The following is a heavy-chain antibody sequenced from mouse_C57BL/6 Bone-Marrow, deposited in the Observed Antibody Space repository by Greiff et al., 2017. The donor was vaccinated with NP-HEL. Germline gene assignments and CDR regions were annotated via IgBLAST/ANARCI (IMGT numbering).Heavy chain of an antibody. Sequence: VQVVESGAELARPGASVKLSCKASGYTFTSYGISWVKQRTGQGLEWIGEIYPRSGNTYYNEKFKGKATLTADKSSSTAYMELRSLTSEDSAVYFCARNYYGSSYVFAYWGQGTLVTVSA. V-gene: IGHV1-81*01. CDR3: ARNYYGSSYVFAY. J-gene: IGHJ3*01. D-gene: IGHD1-1*01. CDR1: GYTFTSYG. CDR2: IYPRSGNT.